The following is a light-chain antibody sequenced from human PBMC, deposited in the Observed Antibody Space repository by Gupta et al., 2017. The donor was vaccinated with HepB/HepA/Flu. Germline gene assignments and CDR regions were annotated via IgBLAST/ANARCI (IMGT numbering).Light chain of an antibody. CDR1: QHVSSSY. J-gene: IGKJ1*01. Sequence: EIGLTQYPGSLSLSPGKRATLACRASQHVSSSYLAWFQQKPGLPPRLLIYGTFTRATGIPDRFSGSGFGTDFTLTISRLEPEDFAVYYCQQYSRSLWAFGQGTKVEVK. V-gene: IGKV3-20*01. CDR3: QQYSRSLWA. CDR2: GTF.